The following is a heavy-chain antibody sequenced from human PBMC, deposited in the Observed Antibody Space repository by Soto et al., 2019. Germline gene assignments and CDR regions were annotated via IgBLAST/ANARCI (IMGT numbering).Heavy chain of an antibody. D-gene: IGHD3-16*02. J-gene: IGHJ6*03. CDR3: ARARGYDYIWGSYRTLGYYYYMDV. CDR1: GVSFSGYY. Sequence: SETLSLSCAVYGVSFSGYYWSWIRQPPGKGLEWIGEINHSGSTNYNPSLKSRVTISVDTSKNQFSLKLSSVTAADTAVYYCARARGYDYIWGSYRTLGYYYYMDVWGKGTTVT. V-gene: IGHV4-34*01. CDR2: INHSGST.